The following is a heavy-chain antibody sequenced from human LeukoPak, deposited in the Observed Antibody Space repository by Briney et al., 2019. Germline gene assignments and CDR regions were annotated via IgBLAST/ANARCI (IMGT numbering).Heavy chain of an antibody. CDR3: VRSYCGMDV. CDR1: GFTFRSYS. CDR2: ISTSSSHI. V-gene: IGHV3-21*01. J-gene: IGHJ6*02. Sequence: PGGSLRLSCAASGFTFRSYSMNWVRQGPGMGLEWVSSISTSSSHIYYADSVEGRFTTSRDNAKNSLYLQMNSLRAEDTAVYYCVRSYCGMDVWGQGTTVSVSS.